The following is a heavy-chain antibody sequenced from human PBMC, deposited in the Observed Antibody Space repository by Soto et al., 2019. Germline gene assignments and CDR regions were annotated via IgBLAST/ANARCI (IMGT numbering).Heavy chain of an antibody. CDR3: ARDPSGTTTTLDRLYYYGMDV. Sequence: HPGGSLRLSCAASGFTFSSYGMHWVRQAPGKGLEWVAVIWYDGSNKYYADSVKGRFTISRDNSKNTLYLQMNSLRAEDTAVYYCARDPSGTTTTLDRLYYYGMDVWGQGTTVTVSS. D-gene: IGHD1-1*01. V-gene: IGHV3-33*01. J-gene: IGHJ6*02. CDR1: GFTFSSYG. CDR2: IWYDGSNK.